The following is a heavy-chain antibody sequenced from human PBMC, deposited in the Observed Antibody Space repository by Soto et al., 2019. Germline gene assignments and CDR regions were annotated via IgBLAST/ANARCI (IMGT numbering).Heavy chain of an antibody. CDR1: GGSISSGGYY. J-gene: IGHJ2*01. Sequence: TLSLTCTVSGGSISSGGYYWSWIRQHPGKGLEWIGYIYYSGSTYYNPSLKSRVTISVDTSKNQFSLKLSSVTAADTAVYYCATHSSSWYRYFDLWGRGTLVTVSS. V-gene: IGHV4-31*03. CDR2: IYYSGST. D-gene: IGHD6-13*01. CDR3: ATHSSSWYRYFDL.